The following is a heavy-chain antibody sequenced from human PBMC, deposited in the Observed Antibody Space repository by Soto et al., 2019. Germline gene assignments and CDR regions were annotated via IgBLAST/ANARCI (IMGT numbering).Heavy chain of an antibody. J-gene: IGHJ6*02. CDR2: INPSGGST. D-gene: IGHD5-18*01. CDR1: GYTFTSYY. Sequence: ASVKVSCKASGYTFTSYYMHWVRQAPGQGLEWMGIINPSGGSTSYAQKFQGRVTMTRDTSTSTVYVELSSLRSEDTAVYYCARGGTAMVTGYYYYYGMDVWGQGTTVTVSS. V-gene: IGHV1-46*01. CDR3: ARGGTAMVTGYYYYYGMDV.